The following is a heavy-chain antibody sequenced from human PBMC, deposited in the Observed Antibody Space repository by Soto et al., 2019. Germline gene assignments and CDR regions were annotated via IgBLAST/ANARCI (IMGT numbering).Heavy chain of an antibody. D-gene: IGHD3-22*01. V-gene: IGHV4-31*03. CDR2: IYYSGST. CDR1: GGSISSGGYY. J-gene: IGHJ4*02. Sequence: SETLSLTCSVSGGSISSGGYYWSWIRQHPGKGLEWIGYIYYSGSTYYNPSLKSRVTISVDTSKNQFSLKLTSVTAADTAVYYCARNSRDYYDSSGSYGYYFDYWGQGTLVTVSS. CDR3: ARNSRDYYDSSGSYGYYFDY.